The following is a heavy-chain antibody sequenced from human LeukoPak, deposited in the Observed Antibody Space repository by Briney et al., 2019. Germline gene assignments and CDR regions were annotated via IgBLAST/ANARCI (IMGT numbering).Heavy chain of an antibody. D-gene: IGHD6-19*01. CDR2: FDTGFGT. CDR1: GFTFSTAS. Sequence: GGSLRLSCAASGFTFSTASLHWVRQAPGRELEWVSAFDTGFGTYYPDSLKGRFSISRDNSKNTLFLQMNSLRAEDTAVYYCARSSGWWSLDYWGQGTLVTVSS. J-gene: IGHJ4*02. CDR3: ARSSGWWSLDY. V-gene: IGHV3-23*01.